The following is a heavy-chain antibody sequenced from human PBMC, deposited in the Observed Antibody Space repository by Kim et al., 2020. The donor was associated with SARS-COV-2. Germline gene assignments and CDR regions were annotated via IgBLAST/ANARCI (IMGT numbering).Heavy chain of an antibody. D-gene: IGHD5-18*01. V-gene: IGHV4-34*01. CDR1: GGSFSGYY. CDR2: INHSGST. J-gene: IGHJ4*02. CDR3: ASVSGYSYGPEFDY. Sequence: SETLSLTCAVYGGSFSGYYWSWIRQPPGKGLEWIGEINHSGSTNYNPSLKSRVTISVDTSKNQFSLKLSSVTAADTAVYYCASVSGYSYGPEFDYWGQGTLVTVSS.